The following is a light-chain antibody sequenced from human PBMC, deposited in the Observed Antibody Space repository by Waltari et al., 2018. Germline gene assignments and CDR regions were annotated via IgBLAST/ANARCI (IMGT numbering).Light chain of an antibody. CDR2: DAS. J-gene: IGKJ5*01. CDR3: QQYNRWPPIT. CDR1: QTVSSN. Sequence: EVVMTQSPATLSVFPGESATLSCRDSQTVSSNLAWYQQRPCQAPRLLIFDASTRAPSVPARFSGSGSGTEFTLTIRSLQSEDSAVYYCQQYNRWPPITFGQGTRLEIK. V-gene: IGKV3-15*01.